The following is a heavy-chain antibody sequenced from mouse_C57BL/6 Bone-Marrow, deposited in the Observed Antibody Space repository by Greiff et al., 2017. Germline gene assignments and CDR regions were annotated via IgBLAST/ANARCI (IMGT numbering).Heavy chain of an antibody. CDR3: ARKRYDYYGMDY. J-gene: IGHJ4*01. CDR2: IWSGGGT. CDR1: GFSLTSYG. V-gene: IGHV2-2*01. Sequence: VKVEESGPGLVQPSQRLSITCTVSGFSLTSYGVHWVRQSPGKGLEWLGVIWSGGGTDSNAAFISRLSISKDNSKCQVFFKMNSLQTDDTAIYYCARKRYDYYGMDYWGQGTSVTVSS.